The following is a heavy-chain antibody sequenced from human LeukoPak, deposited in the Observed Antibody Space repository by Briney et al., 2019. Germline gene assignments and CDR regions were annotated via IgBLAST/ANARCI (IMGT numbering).Heavy chain of an antibody. D-gene: IGHD5-24*01. V-gene: IGHV1-8*02. CDR2: MNPNSGNT. Sequence: ASVKVSCKASGYTFTSYGISWVRQATGQGLEWMGWMNPNSGNTGYAQKFQGRVTMTRNTSISTAYMELSSLRSEDTAVYYCASPRRDGYNSGGYYFDYWGQGTLVTVSS. CDR3: ASPRRDGYNSGGYYFDY. J-gene: IGHJ4*02. CDR1: GYTFTSYG.